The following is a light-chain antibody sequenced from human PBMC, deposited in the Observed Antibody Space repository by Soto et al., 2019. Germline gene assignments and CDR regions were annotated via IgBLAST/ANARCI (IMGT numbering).Light chain of an antibody. CDR1: QSLVHSDGNTY. CDR3: MQLTQFPWT. V-gene: IGKV2-24*01. CDR2: KIS. Sequence: DIVMTQAPLSSPVTLGQPASISCRSSQSLVHSDGNTYLTWLHQRPGQPPRLLIYKISNRLSGVPDRFSRSGAGTDFTLKISRLEAEDVGVYYCMQLTQFPWTFGQGTKVEIK. J-gene: IGKJ1*01.